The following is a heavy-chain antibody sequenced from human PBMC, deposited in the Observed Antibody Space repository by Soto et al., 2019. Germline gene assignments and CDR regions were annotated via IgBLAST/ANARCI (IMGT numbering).Heavy chain of an antibody. CDR2: IYPGDSDT. Sequence: LXESLKISCKASGYRFTSSWIGWVRQMPGKGLEWMGIIYPGDSDTRYRPSFQGQVTISADKSSSTAYLQWNGLQASDTAMYYCARLPGIVAPGTVFLDNWGQGTMVTVSS. CDR3: ARLPGIVAPGTVFLDN. V-gene: IGHV5-51*01. D-gene: IGHD1-1*01. CDR1: GYRFTSSW. J-gene: IGHJ4*02.